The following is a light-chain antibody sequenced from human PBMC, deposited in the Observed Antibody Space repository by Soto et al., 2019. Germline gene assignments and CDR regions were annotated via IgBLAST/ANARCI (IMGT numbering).Light chain of an antibody. CDR3: KPYNNSPPMDT. Sequence: EIVMTQSRATLSLSPGERVTLSCRASQSISSNLAWYQQKPGHAPRLLIYNASNRATGIPARFSGSLSGTEVTLTIPSHQSEDFAVYYSKPYNNSPPMDTLDRGTKV. J-gene: IGKJ2*01. V-gene: IGKV3-15*01. CDR1: QSISSN. CDR2: NAS.